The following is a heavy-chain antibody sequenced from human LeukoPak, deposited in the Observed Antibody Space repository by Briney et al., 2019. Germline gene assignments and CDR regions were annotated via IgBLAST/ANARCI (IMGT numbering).Heavy chain of an antibody. CDR1: GFTFSNYA. Sequence: PGGSLRLSCAASGFTFSNYAMRWARQAPGKGLEWVSGISGSGDSTYYADSVKGRFTISRDNSKNTLYLQMNSLRAEDTAVYYCARVYRYCSGGSCYGGFDYWGQGTLVTVSS. V-gene: IGHV3-23*01. CDR2: ISGSGDST. J-gene: IGHJ4*02. CDR3: ARVYRYCSGGSCYGGFDY. D-gene: IGHD2-15*01.